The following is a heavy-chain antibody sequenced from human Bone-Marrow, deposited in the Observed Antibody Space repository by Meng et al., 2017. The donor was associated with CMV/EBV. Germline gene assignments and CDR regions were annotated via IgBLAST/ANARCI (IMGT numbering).Heavy chain of an antibody. V-gene: IGHV4-59*01. J-gene: IGHJ4*02. CDR2: IYYSGNT. D-gene: IGHD5-18*01. CDR3: ARGGNTYESGY. Sequence: LTCTVSGGSINNYFWSWIRQPPGKGLEWIGYIYYSGNTNYNPSLNSRVTISVDTSKNQFSLKLNSVTAADSAVYYCARGGNTYESGYWGQGTLVTVSS. CDR1: GGSINNYF.